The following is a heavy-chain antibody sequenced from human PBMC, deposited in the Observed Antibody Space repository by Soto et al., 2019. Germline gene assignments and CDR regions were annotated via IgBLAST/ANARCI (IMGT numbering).Heavy chain of an antibody. D-gene: IGHD6-19*01. J-gene: IGHJ5*02. V-gene: IGHV1-18*01. CDR1: GYTFPSFC. CDR2: ISAYNGNT. CDR3: ARGHSSGWGSDP. Sequence: ASVELGCKPSGYTFPSFCNNWVRQAPGQGLEWMGWISAYNGNTNYAQKLQSRVTMTTDTSTSTAYMELRSLRSDDTAVYYCARGHSSGWGSDPWGQGTLVTVSS.